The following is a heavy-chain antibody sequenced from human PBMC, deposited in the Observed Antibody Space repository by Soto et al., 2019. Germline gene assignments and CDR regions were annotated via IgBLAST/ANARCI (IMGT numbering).Heavy chain of an antibody. CDR2: INPNSGGT. Sequence: ASVKVSCKASGYTFTGYYMHWVRQAPGQGLEWMGWINPNSGGTNYAQKFQGWVTMTRDTSISTAYMELSRLRSDDTAVYYCARDRGAAAGTIFIYNWFDPWGQGTLVTVSS. CDR3: ARDRGAAAGTIFIYNWFDP. CDR1: GYTFTGYY. J-gene: IGHJ5*02. D-gene: IGHD6-13*01. V-gene: IGHV1-2*04.